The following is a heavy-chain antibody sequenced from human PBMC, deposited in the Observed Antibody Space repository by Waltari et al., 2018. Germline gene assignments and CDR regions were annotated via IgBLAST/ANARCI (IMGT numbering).Heavy chain of an antibody. CDR2: INHSGST. J-gene: IGHJ1*01. CDR1: GGAFSGYY. Sequence: QVQLQQWGAGLLKPSATLSLTCAVYGGAFSGYYWSWIRQPPGKGLEWIGEINHSGSTNYNPSLKSRVTISVDTSKNQFSLKLSSVTAADTAVYYCARAQNGVVPAAIAARYVQHWGQGTLVTVSS. V-gene: IGHV4-34*01. D-gene: IGHD2-2*01. CDR3: ARAQNGVVPAAIAARYVQH.